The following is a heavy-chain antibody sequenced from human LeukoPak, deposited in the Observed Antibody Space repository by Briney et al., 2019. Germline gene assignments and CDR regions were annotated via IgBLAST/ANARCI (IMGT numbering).Heavy chain of an antibody. Sequence: MSSETLSLTCTVSGGSISSYYWSWIRQPPGKGLEWIGYIYYSGSTNYNPSLKSRVTISVDTSKNQFSLKLSSVTAADTAVYYCARRRITMVRGVIINDAFDIWGQGTMVTVSS. V-gene: IGHV4-59*01. CDR3: ARRRITMVRGVIINDAFDI. J-gene: IGHJ3*02. CDR2: IYYSGST. D-gene: IGHD3-10*01. CDR1: GGSISSYY.